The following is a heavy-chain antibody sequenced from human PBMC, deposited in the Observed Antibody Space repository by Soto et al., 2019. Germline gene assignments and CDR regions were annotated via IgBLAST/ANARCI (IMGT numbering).Heavy chain of an antibody. CDR3: ARGRSRYDILTGYYDYNYAMDV. J-gene: IGHJ6*02. V-gene: IGHV4-34*01. CDR2: INHSGST. D-gene: IGHD3-9*01. CDR1: GGSFSGYY. Sequence: PSETLSLTCAVYGGSFSGYYWSWIRQSPGKGLEWIGEINHSGSTNYNPSLKSRVTISVDTSRNQFSLKLSSVTAADTAVYYCARGRSRYDILTGYYDYNYAMDVWGQGTTVTSP.